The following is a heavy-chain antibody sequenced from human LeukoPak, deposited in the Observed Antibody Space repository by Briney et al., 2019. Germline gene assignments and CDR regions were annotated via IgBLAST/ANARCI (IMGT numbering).Heavy chain of an antibody. Sequence: GGSLRLFCAASGFTVSSNYMSWVRQAPGRGLVWVSFIYSGGSTYYANSVTRRFTISRDNSKNTLYLQMNSLRAEDTAVYYCARPDYWGQGTPVTVSS. CDR3: ARPDY. V-gene: IGHV3-53*01. CDR2: IYSGGST. CDR1: GFTVSSNY. J-gene: IGHJ4*02.